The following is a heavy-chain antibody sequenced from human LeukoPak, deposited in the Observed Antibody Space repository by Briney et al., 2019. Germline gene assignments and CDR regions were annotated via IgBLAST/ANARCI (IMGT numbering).Heavy chain of an antibody. Sequence: PGGSLRPSCAASGFTFSSYGMSWVRQAPGKGLEWVSAISGSGGSTYYADSVKGRFTISRDNSKNTLYLQMNSLRAEDTAVYYCAKERVLLWFGSQDGFDPWGQGTLVTVSS. CDR2: ISGSGGST. J-gene: IGHJ5*02. D-gene: IGHD3-10*01. CDR1: GFTFSSYG. CDR3: AKERVLLWFGSQDGFDP. V-gene: IGHV3-23*01.